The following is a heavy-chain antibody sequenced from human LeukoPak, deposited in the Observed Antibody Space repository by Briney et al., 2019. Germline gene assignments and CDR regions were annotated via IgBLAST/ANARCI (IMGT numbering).Heavy chain of an antibody. V-gene: IGHV3-23*01. CDR3: AKDLFGPGTYFDY. J-gene: IGHJ4*02. Sequence: RSLRLSCAVSGFTFNTYAMRWVRQAPGQGLDWVSTVSGGGVVTHYADSVKGRFTVSRDNSKSTVYLQMDNLRAEGAAVYYCAKDLFGPGTYFDYWGQGALVTVSS. CDR1: GFTFNTYA. CDR2: VSGGGVVT. D-gene: IGHD3-10*01.